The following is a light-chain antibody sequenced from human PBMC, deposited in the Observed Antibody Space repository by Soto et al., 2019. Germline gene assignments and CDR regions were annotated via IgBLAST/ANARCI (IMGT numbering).Light chain of an antibody. CDR1: QSVSSD. CDR2: GAS. Sequence: VVTQYPANLSVFPGETATLSCRASQSVSSDLAWYQQRRGQAPRLLIYGASTRATGIPARVRGSVSGTEFRLTISSLQSEAFATYYCQQYNTWHSKMAFGRGTKVEIK. V-gene: IGKV3-15*01. J-gene: IGKJ1*01. CDR3: QQYNTWHSKMA.